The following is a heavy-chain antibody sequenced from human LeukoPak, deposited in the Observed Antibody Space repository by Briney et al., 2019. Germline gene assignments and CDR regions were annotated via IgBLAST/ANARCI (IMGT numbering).Heavy chain of an antibody. D-gene: IGHD2-2*01. J-gene: IGHJ6*02. Sequence: GGSLRLSCAAAGFSFSSYAMNWVHQGPGKGLEWVATISGSGYTTYYADSVKGRLTISRDNSKNTLFLQMGSLRAEDTAVFFCARYSSSSTCQGSSYYFGMDVWGQGTTVTVSS. CDR1: GFSFSSYA. V-gene: IGHV3-23*01. CDR2: ISGSGYTT. CDR3: ARYSSSSTCQGSSYYFGMDV.